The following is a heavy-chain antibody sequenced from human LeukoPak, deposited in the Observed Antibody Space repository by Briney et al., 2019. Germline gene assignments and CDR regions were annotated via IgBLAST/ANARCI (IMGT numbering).Heavy chain of an antibody. CDR2: LSPDGSSS. D-gene: IGHD1-26*01. CDR3: TRSPTLGGNYCRFDY. J-gene: IGHJ4*02. CDR1: GFTFGTYW. Sequence: GGSLTLACAASGFTFGTYWMHWVRQAPGKGLGWVSRLSPDGSSSMYADSVKGRFNGPRDHSQNTLYLQMNTLRAEDTAVYYCTRSPTLGGNYCRFDYWGQGPLVTVSS. V-gene: IGHV3-74*03.